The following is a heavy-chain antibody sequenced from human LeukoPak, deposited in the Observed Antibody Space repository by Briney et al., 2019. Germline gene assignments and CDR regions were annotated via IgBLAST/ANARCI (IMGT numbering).Heavy chain of an antibody. CDR1: GYSFTSYW. J-gene: IGHJ3*02. CDR2: IYPGDSDT. CDR3: TRLGYYGSGSYPDAFDI. D-gene: IGHD3-10*01. V-gene: IGHV5-51*01. Sequence: GESLKISCKGSGYSFTSYWIGWVRQMPGKGLEWMGIIYPGDSDTRYSPSFQGQVTISADKSISTAYLQWSSLKASDTAMYYCTRLGYYGSGSYPDAFDIWGQGTMVTVSS.